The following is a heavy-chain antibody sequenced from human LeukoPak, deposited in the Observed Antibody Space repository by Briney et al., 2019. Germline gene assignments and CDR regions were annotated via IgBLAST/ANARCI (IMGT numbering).Heavy chain of an antibody. CDR3: AKGHLSSSSIFEY. CDR1: GFTFSDYY. V-gene: IGHV3-11*05. D-gene: IGHD6-6*01. J-gene: IGHJ4*02. CDR2: ISSSSSYT. Sequence: GGSLRLSCAASGFTFSDYYMSWIRQAPGKGLEWVSYISSSSSYTNYADSVKGRFTISRDNAKNALFLLMNSLRVEDTAVYYCAKGHLSSSSIFEYWGQGTLVTVSS.